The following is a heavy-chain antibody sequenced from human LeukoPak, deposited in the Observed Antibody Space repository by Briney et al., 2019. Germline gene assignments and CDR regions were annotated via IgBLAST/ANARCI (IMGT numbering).Heavy chain of an antibody. J-gene: IGHJ4*02. Sequence: GGSLRLSCAASGFTFSNAWMSWVRQAPGKGLEWVGRIKSKTDGGTTDYAAPVKGRFTISRDDSKNTLYLQMNSLKTEDTAVYYCTTAFKGEDIVTYFDYWGQGTLVTVSS. CDR2: IKSKTDGGTT. D-gene: IGHD5-12*01. V-gene: IGHV3-15*01. CDR3: TTAFKGEDIVTYFDY. CDR1: GFTFSNAW.